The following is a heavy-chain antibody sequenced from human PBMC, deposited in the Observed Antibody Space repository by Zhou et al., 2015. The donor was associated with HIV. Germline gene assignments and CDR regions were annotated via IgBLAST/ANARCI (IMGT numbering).Heavy chain of an antibody. CDR3: ARSGFKGRYDSSGFDAFDI. J-gene: IGHJ3*02. CDR1: GGTFSSYA. CDR2: IIPIFGTA. D-gene: IGHD3-22*01. V-gene: IGHV1-69*12. Sequence: QVQLVQSGAEVKKPGSSVKVSCKASGGTFSSYAISWVRQAPGQGLEWMGGIIPIFGTANYAQKFQGRVTITADESTSTAYMELSSLRSEDTAVYYCARSGFKGRYDSSGFDAFDIWGQGTMVTVSS.